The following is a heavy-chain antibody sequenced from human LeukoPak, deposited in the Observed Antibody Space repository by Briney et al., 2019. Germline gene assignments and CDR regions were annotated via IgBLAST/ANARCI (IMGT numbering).Heavy chain of an antibody. V-gene: IGHV1-69*13. J-gene: IGHJ4*02. CDR3: ARRPTHELYYFDY. Sequence: ASVKVSCKASGGTFSSYAISWVRQAPGQGLEWMGGIIPIFGTANYAQKFQGRVTINADESTSTAYMELSSLRSEDTAVYYGARRPTHELYYFDYWGQGILVTVSS. CDR2: IIPIFGTA. CDR1: GGTFSSYA. D-gene: IGHD3-10*01.